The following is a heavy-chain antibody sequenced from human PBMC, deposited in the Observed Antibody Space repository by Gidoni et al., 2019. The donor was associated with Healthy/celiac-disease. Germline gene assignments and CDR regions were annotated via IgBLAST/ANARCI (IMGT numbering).Heavy chain of an antibody. V-gene: IGHV3-33*01. D-gene: IGHD6-19*01. CDR1: GFTFSSYG. J-gene: IGHJ2*01. Sequence: QVQLVESGGGVVQPGRSLRLSCAASGFTFSSYGMHWVRQAPGKGLEWVAVIWYDGSNKYYADSVKGRFTISRDNSKNTLYLQMNSLRAEDTAVYYCARDNKAVAGESFDLWGRGTLVTVSS. CDR2: IWYDGSNK. CDR3: ARDNKAVAGESFDL.